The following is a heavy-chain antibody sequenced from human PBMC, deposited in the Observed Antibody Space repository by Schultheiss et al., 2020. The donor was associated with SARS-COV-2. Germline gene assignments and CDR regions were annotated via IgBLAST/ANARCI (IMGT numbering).Heavy chain of an antibody. V-gene: IGHV4-61*01. D-gene: IGHD3-22*01. J-gene: IGHJ3*02. CDR3: ARERGSGWESFDI. CDR1: GVSVSSDIYY. CDR2: IYNSGGT. Sequence: SETLSLTCTVSGVSVSSDIYYWSWIRQLPGKGLEWIGYIYNSGGTTYNPSLKSRVTISRDTSKNQFSLRLSSGTAADTAVYYCARERGSGWESFDIWGQGTMVTVSS.